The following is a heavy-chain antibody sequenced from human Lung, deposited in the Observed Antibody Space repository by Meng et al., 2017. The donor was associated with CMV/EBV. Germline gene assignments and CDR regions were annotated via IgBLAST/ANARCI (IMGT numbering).Heavy chain of an antibody. CDR1: GGAFSSLT. D-gene: IGHD5-18*01. V-gene: IGHV1-69*10. Sequence: SVXVSXXASGGAFSSLTIGWVRQAPGQGLEWMGRIVPMLHITDYAQKFQGRVTFSADESTNTAYMELSSLRSEDTAVYYCARVLPGYSNSWYWFDPWGQGTXVTVSS. J-gene: IGHJ5*02. CDR2: IVPMLHIT. CDR3: ARVLPGYSNSWYWFDP.